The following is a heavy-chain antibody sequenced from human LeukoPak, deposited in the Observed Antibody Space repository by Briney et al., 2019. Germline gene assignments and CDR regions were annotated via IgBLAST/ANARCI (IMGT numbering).Heavy chain of an antibody. Sequence: SETLSLTCTVSGGSISSGDYYWSWIRQPPGKGLEWIGYIYYSGGTYYNPSLKSRVTISVDTSKNQFSLKLSSVTAADTAVYYCASTVTENFQHWGQGTLVTVSS. V-gene: IGHV4-30-4*01. J-gene: IGHJ1*01. D-gene: IGHD4-17*01. CDR3: ASTVTENFQH. CDR1: GGSISSGDYY. CDR2: IYYSGGT.